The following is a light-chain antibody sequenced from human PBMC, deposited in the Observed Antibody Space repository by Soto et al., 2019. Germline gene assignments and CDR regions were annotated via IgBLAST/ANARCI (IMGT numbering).Light chain of an antibody. CDR2: GAS. CDR1: QSISNN. Sequence: ELVMTQSPVTLSASPGERATLSCRASQSISNNLAWHQQKPGQAPRLLIYGASTRATGIPARFSGSGSGTEFTLTISSLQSEDFAVYYCQQYNNWSHTFGQGTKVDIK. V-gene: IGKV3-15*01. J-gene: IGKJ2*01. CDR3: QQYNNWSHT.